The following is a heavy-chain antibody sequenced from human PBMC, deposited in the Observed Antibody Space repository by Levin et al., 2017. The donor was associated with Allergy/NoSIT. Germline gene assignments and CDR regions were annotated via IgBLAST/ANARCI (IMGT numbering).Heavy chain of an antibody. V-gene: IGHV3-9*01. CDR2: ISWNSGSI. CDR3: AKASRSGLWWDRALNAHFQH. CDR1: GFTFDDYA. D-gene: IGHD2-21*01. J-gene: IGHJ1*01. Sequence: PGGSLRLSCAASGFTFDDYAMHWVRQAPGKGLEWVSGISWNSGSIGYADSVKGRFTISRDNAKNSLYLQMNSLRAEDTALYYCAKASRSGLWWDRALNAHFQHWGQGTLVTVSS.